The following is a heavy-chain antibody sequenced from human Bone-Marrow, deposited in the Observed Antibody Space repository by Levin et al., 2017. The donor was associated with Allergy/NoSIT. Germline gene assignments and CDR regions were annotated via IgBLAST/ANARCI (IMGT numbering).Heavy chain of an antibody. Sequence: VASVKVSCKASGGSFSSYPINWVRQAPGQGLEWMGRIIPMPGITNYTQNFQERVTITADRSTSTAYMELSSLRSEDTAVYYCARAFYYDSSGNYRSAFDLWGQGTRVTVSS. CDR2: IIPMPGIT. CDR1: GGSFSSYP. D-gene: IGHD3-22*01. V-gene: IGHV1-69*04. CDR3: ARAFYYDSSGNYRSAFDL. J-gene: IGHJ3*01.